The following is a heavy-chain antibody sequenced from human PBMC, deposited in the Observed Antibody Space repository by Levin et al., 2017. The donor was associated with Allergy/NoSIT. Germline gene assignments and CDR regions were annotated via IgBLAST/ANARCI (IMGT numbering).Heavy chain of an antibody. V-gene: IGHV1-8*01. CDR3: ARMDRDLMDVDSNWFDP. CDR1: GYTFTNFD. J-gene: IGHJ5*02. CDR2: MNPRSGRT. Sequence: ASVKVSCTASGYTFTNFDVNWVRQATGQGLEWMGWMNPRSGRTGYAQKFQGRVSMTRDTSTGTAYLELRSLTSEDTAVYYCARMDRDLMDVDSNWFDPWGQGTLVTVSS. D-gene: IGHD5-24*01.